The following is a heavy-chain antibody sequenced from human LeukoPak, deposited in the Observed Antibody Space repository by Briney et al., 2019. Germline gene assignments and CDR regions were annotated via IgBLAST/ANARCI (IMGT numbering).Heavy chain of an antibody. Sequence: DPGRSLRLSCAASGFTFSNYAMTWVRQAAGKGLEWVSSVGGAGDDPYYAASVKGRFAIYRDNTRDTLFLQMNSQRVEDTAVYCCAKDAIPRNSRWDYFDSLGQGTLVTVSS. CDR2: VGGAGDDP. V-gene: IGHV3-23*01. CDR3: AKDAIPRNSRWDYFDS. D-gene: IGHD4-23*01. CDR1: GFTFSNYA. J-gene: IGHJ4*02.